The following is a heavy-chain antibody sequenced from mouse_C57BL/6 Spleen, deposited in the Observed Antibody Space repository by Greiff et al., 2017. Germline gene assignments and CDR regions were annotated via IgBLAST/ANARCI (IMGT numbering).Heavy chain of an antibody. CDR3: ARVITTVVATDAMDY. CDR1: GYTFADYY. CDR2: INPYNGGT. Sequence: DVQLQESGPVLVKPGASVKMSCKASGYTFADYYMNWVKQSHGKSLEWIGVINPYNGGTSYNQKFKGKATLTVDKSSSTAYMELNSLTSEDSAVYYCARVITTVVATDAMDYWGQGTSVTVSS. V-gene: IGHV1-19*01. J-gene: IGHJ4*01. D-gene: IGHD1-1*01.